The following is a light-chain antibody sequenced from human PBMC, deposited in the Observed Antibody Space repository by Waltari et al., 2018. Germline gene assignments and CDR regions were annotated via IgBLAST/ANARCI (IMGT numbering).Light chain of an antibody. CDR1: TSNIATHS. J-gene: IGLJ3*02. V-gene: IGLV1-47*01. CDR3: AAWDDSLSGWV. Sequence: QSVLTQPPSASGTPGQPVTIPCSGSTSNIATHSFCWYQQVPETAPTLHLYRNKQRPSGVPDRFSGSKSGTSASLAISGLRSEDEADYYCAAWDDSLSGWVFGGGTKLTVL. CDR2: RNK.